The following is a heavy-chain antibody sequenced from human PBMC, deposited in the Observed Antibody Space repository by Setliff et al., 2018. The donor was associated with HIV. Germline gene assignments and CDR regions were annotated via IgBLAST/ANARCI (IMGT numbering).Heavy chain of an antibody. CDR2: LSGSGANT. CDR1: GFTFSVHS. CDR3: AKDPCSGGSCYSGQFDY. V-gene: IGHV3-23*01. J-gene: IGHJ4*02. D-gene: IGHD2-15*01. Sequence: LRLSCAGSGFTFSVHSMIWVRQAPGKGLEWVSTLSGSGANTYYADSVKGRFTISRDNSKNTLYLQMNSLRVEDTAVYYCAKDPCSGGSCYSGQFDYWGQGTLVTVSS.